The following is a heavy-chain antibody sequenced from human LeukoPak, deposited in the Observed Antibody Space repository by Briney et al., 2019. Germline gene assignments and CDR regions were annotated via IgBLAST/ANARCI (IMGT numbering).Heavy chain of an antibody. V-gene: IGHV4-30-2*03. CDR1: CGSISSGDYS. J-gene: IGHJ4*02. CDR3: ARHFDHPTAYFDS. CDR2: IYSGGMT. Sequence: SETLSLTCTVTCGSISSGDYSWSWLRQPPGKGLEWIASIYSGGMTFYSPSLKSRLTISADTSRNHFSLRLSSVTAADTALYFCARHFDHPTAYFDSWGQGSLVTVSS. D-gene: IGHD1-14*01.